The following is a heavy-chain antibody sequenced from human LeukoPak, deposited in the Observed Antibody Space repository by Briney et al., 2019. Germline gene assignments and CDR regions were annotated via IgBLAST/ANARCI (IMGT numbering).Heavy chain of an antibody. V-gene: IGHV3-21*01. Sequence: GGSLRLSCAASGFTFSSYSMNRVRQAPGKGLEWVSSISSSSSYIYYADSVKGRFTIPRDNAKNSLYLQMNSLRAEDTAVYYCARDRGSSDYWGQGTLVTVSS. CDR1: GFTFSSYS. CDR3: ARDRGSSDY. D-gene: IGHD6-6*01. J-gene: IGHJ4*02. CDR2: ISSSSSYI.